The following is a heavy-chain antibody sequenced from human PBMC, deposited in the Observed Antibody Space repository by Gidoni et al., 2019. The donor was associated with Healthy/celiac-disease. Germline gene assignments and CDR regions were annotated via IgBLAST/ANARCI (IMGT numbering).Heavy chain of an antibody. V-gene: IGHV4-31*03. Sequence: QVQLQESGPGLVKPSQTLSLTCTVPGGSISSGGYYWTWIRQHPGKGLEWIGYIYSSGSTYYNPSLKSRVTISVDTSKNQFSLKLSSVTAADTAVYYCARARDYGGNDEFDYWGQGTLVTVSS. D-gene: IGHD4-17*01. J-gene: IGHJ4*02. CDR3: ARARDYGGNDEFDY. CDR2: IYSSGST. CDR1: GGSISSGGYY.